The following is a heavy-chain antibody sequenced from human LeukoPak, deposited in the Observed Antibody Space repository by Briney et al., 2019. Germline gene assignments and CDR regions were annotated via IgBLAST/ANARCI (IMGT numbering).Heavy chain of an antibody. J-gene: IGHJ4*02. CDR2: IYTSGST. CDR1: GGSISSYY. D-gene: IGHD6-6*01. V-gene: IGHV4-4*07. CDR3: ARVRSAARPDGDYSDY. Sequence: KPSETLSLNCTVSGGSISSYYWSWIRQPAGKGLEWIGRIYTSGSTNYNPSLKSRVTMSVDTSKNQFSLKLSSVTAADTAVYYCARVRSAARPDGDYSDYWGQGTLVTVSS.